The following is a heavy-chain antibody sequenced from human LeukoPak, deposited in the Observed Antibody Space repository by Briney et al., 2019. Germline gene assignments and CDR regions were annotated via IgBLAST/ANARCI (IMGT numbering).Heavy chain of an antibody. CDR2: IKQDGSEK. CDR3: ARELRTFDS. J-gene: IGHJ4*02. D-gene: IGHD3-16*01. V-gene: IGHV3-7*01. CDR1: GFTFSSYW. Sequence: GGSLRLSCAASGFTFSSYWMSWVRQAPGKGLEWVANIKQDGSEKYYVDSVKGRFTISRDNAKNSLYLHMTGLRAEDTAVYYCARELRTFDSWGQGTLVTVSS.